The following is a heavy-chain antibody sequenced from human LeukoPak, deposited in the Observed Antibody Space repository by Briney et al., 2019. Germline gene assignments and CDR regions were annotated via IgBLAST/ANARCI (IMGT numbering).Heavy chain of an antibody. CDR1: GGSISSGDYY. V-gene: IGHV4-30-4*01. Sequence: SETLSLTCTVSGGSISSGDYYWSWISHPPGNGLEWIGYIYYSGSTYYNPSLKSRVTISVDTSKNQFSLKLSSVTAADTAVYYCARDLGEYYFDYWGQGTLVTVSS. J-gene: IGHJ4*02. CDR2: IYYSGST. CDR3: ARDLGEYYFDY.